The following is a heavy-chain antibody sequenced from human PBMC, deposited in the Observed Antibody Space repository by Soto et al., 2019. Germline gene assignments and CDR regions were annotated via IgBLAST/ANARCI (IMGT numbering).Heavy chain of an antibody. Sequence: SETLSLTCTVSGGSISSYYWSWIRQPPGKGLEWIGYIYYSGSTNYNPSLKSRVTISVDTSKNQFSLKLSSVTAADTAVYYCATERTYYAYIWGPGDAFDIWGQGTMVTVSS. CDR2: IYYSGST. CDR3: ATERTYYAYIWGPGDAFDI. CDR1: GGSISSYY. J-gene: IGHJ3*02. V-gene: IGHV4-59*08. D-gene: IGHD3-16*01.